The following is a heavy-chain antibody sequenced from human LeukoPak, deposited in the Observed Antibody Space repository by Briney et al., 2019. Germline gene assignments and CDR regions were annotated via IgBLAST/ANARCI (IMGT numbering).Heavy chain of an antibody. J-gene: IGHJ4*02. Sequence: PGGSLRLSCTASGFPFIEYSMNWVRQVPGKGLEWISYIGIDSGNTKYADPVRGRFTISADKAKNSLYLQMNSLRAEDTAVYYCARGRLIRLESFFDLWGQGTLVTVSS. V-gene: IGHV3-48*01. CDR1: GFPFIEYS. D-gene: IGHD2-21*01. CDR2: IGIDSGNT. CDR3: ARGRLIRLESFFDL.